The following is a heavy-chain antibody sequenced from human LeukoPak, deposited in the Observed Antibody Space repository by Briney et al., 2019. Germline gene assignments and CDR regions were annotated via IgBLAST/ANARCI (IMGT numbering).Heavy chain of an antibody. D-gene: IGHD3-22*01. J-gene: IGHJ3*02. CDR3: AREGPSLYDRGAIDI. CDR1: GFTFSSFG. Sequence: GGSLRLSCAASGFTFSSFGIHWVRQAPGKGLEWVAFIRYDGSNKYYADSVKGRFTISRDNPKNTLYLQMNSLRAEDTAVYYCAREGPSLYDRGAIDIWGQGTMVTVSS. CDR2: IRYDGSNK. V-gene: IGHV3-30*02.